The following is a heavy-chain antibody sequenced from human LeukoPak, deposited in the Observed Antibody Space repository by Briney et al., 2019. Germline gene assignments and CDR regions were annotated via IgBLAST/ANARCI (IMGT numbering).Heavy chain of an antibody. CDR2: IIPILGIA. J-gene: IGHJ4*02. V-gene: IGHV1-69*04. CDR1: GGTFSSYA. Sequence: ASVKVSCKASGGTFSSYAISWVRQAPGQGLEWMGRIIPILGIANYAQKFQGRVTITADKSTSTAYMELSSLRSDDTAVYYCARGLWYYGSGSYSDYFDYWGQGTLVTVSS. CDR3: ARGLWYYGSGSYSDYFDY. D-gene: IGHD3-10*01.